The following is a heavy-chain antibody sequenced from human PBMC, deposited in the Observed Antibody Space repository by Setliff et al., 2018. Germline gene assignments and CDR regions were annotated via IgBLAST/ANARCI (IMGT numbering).Heavy chain of an antibody. Sequence: SETLSLTCGGYGGSISDYYWSWIRQPPGKGLEWIGEINHSGSTNYNPSLKSRVTISLDTSRNQFSLKLSSVTAADTAVYYCARVPNFWSGYLDYWGQGTLVTVSS. V-gene: IGHV4-34*01. J-gene: IGHJ4*02. CDR1: GGSISDYY. D-gene: IGHD3-3*01. CDR3: ARVPNFWSGYLDY. CDR2: INHSGST.